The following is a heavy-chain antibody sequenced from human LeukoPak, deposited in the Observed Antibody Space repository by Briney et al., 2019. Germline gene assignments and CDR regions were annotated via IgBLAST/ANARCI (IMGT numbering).Heavy chain of an antibody. D-gene: IGHD2-2*01. CDR3: ARDRKDIVVVPAAPTGYYYYYYMDV. V-gene: IGHV3-74*01. CDR1: GFNFSSYW. J-gene: IGHJ6*03. CDR2: INYDGTTT. Sequence: GGSLRLSCAASGFNFSSYWMHWVRQAPGKGLVWISRINYDGTTTSYADSVKGRFTISRDNAKNSLYPQMNSLRAEDTALYYCARDRKDIVVVPAAPTGYYYYYYMDVWGKGTTVTVSS.